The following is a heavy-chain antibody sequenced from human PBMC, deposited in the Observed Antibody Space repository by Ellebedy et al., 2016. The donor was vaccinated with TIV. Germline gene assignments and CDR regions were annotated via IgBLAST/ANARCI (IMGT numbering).Heavy chain of an antibody. CDR3: ARDCSSTSCYMEDYYGMDV. D-gene: IGHD2-2*02. J-gene: IGHJ6*02. CDR1: EYTLTELS. Sequence: AASVKVSCKVSEYTLTELSMHWVRQAPGQGLEWMGWISAYNGNTNYAQKLQGRVTMTTDTSTSTAYMELRSLRSDDTAVYYCARDCSSTSCYMEDYYGMDVWGQGTTVTVSS. V-gene: IGHV1-18*01. CDR2: ISAYNGNT.